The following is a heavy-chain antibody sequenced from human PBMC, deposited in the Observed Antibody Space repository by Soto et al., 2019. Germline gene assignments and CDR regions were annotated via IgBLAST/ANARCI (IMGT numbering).Heavy chain of an antibody. D-gene: IGHD3-3*01. CDR3: ARDFAYFDS. CDR2: VYRTGRT. V-gene: IGHV4-61*01. Sequence: SETLSLTCTVSGGSFKSGSYSWSWIRQPPGKGLEWIGYVYRTGRTSYNPSLKSRVSISMDTSKNQFSLNLDSVTAADTAVYFCARDFAYFDSWGQGTLVTVSS. J-gene: IGHJ4*02. CDR1: GGSFKSGSYS.